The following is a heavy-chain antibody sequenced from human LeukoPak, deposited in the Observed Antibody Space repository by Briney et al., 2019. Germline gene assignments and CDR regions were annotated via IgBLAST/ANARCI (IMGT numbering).Heavy chain of an antibody. J-gene: IGHJ3*02. D-gene: IGHD5-24*01. V-gene: IGHV3-23*01. CDR3: AKVEMATPSAFDI. CDR1: GFTFSSYA. Sequence: GGSLRLSCAASGFTFSSYAMHWVRQAPGKGLEWVSAISGSGGSTYYADSVKGRFTISRDNSKNTLYLQMNSLRAEDTAVYYCAKVEMATPSAFDIWGQGTMVTVSS. CDR2: ISGSGGST.